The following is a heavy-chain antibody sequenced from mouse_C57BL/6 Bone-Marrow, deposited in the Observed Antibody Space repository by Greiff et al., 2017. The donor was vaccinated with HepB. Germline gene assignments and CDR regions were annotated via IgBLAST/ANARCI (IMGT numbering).Heavy chain of an antibody. CDR2: INPSSGYT. V-gene: IGHV1-4*01. CDR3: ACDYDRKWYWAFEY. J-gene: IGHJ4*01. D-gene: IGHD1-3*01. CDR1: GYTFTSYT. Sequence: VKVVESGAELARPGASVKMSCKASGYTFTSYTMHWVKQRPGQGLEWIGYINPSSGYTKYNQTFKDKATLTADKSSSTPYMQPSSLTSAGSEVYYCACDYDRKWYWAFEYWGQGTPVTVSS.